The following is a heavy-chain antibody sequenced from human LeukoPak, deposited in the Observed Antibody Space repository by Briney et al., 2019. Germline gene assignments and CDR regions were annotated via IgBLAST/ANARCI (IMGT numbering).Heavy chain of an antibody. D-gene: IGHD3-3*01. CDR2: ISNDGGGT. Sequence: PGGSLRLSCAVSGVNFNNYGLIWVRQAPGKGLEWVSAISNDGGGTTYADFVKGRFTISRDNSKNTLFLQMNSLRAEDTALYYCAKGGSGYFLDLWGQGTLVTVSS. CDR3: AKGGSGYFLDL. CDR1: GVNFNNYG. J-gene: IGHJ5*02. V-gene: IGHV3-23*01.